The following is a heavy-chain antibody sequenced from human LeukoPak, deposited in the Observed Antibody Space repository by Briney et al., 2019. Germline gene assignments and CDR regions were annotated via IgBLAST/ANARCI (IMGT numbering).Heavy chain of an antibody. CDR2: INPSGGST. CDR1: GYTFTSYY. J-gene: IGHJ4*02. CDR3: ARGVGSHYDFWSGYYFDY. V-gene: IGHV1-46*01. D-gene: IGHD3-3*01. Sequence: GASVKVSCKASGYTFTSYYMHWVRQAPGQGLEWMGIINPSGGSTSYAQKFQGRVTMTRDMSTSTVYMELSSLRSEDTAVYYCARGVGSHYDFWSGYYFDYWGQGTLVTVSS.